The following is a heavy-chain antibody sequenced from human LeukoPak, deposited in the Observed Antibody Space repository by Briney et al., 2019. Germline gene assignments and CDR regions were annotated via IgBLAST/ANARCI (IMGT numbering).Heavy chain of an antibody. CDR3: ARLRPYYDFWSGYYTGSLDY. V-gene: IGHV4-39*01. Sequence: SETLSLTCTVSGGSISSSSYYWGWIRQPPGKGLEWIGSIYYSGSPYYNPSLKSRVTISVDTSKNQFSLKLSSVTAADTAVYYCARLRPYYDFWSGYYTGSLDYWGQGTLVTVSS. J-gene: IGHJ4*02. CDR2: IYYSGSP. CDR1: GGSISSSSYY. D-gene: IGHD3-3*01.